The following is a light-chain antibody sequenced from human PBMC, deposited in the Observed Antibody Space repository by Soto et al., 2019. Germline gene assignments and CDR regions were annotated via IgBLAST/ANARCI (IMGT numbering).Light chain of an antibody. CDR2: EGS. Sequence: QSALTQPASVSGSPGQSITISCTGTSSDVGSYNLVSWYQQHPGKSPKLMICEGSKRPSGVSNRFSGSRSGNTVSLTISGLQAEDDAEYYCCSYAGSSTRGYVFGTGTKLTVL. J-gene: IGLJ1*01. V-gene: IGLV2-23*01. CDR1: SSDVGSYNL. CDR3: CSYAGSSTRGYV.